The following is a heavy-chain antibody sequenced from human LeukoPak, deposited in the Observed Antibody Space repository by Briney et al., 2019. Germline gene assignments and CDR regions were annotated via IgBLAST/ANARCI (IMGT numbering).Heavy chain of an antibody. V-gene: IGHV3-9*01. CDR1: GFTFDDYA. CDR3: AKVRTFRLGAFDI. J-gene: IGHJ3*02. Sequence: GGSLRLSCAASGFTFDDYAMHWVRQAPGKGLVWVSGISWNSGTIVYGDSVKGRFTISRDNAKNSLYLQMNSLRAEDTALYYCAKVRTFRLGAFDIWGQGTMVTVSS. D-gene: IGHD3-16*01. CDR2: ISWNSGTI.